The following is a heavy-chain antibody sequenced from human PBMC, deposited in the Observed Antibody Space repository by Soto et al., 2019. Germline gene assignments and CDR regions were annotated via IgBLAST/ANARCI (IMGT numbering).Heavy chain of an antibody. V-gene: IGHV1-46*01. Sequence: ASVKVSCKASGGTFSSYAISWVRQAPGQGLEWMGIINPSGGSTSYAQKFQGRVTMTRDTSTSTVYMELSSLRSEDTAVYYCARVPNILTGPRGREYYFDYWGQGTLVTVSS. CDR1: GGTFSSYA. D-gene: IGHD3-9*01. CDR2: INPSGGST. J-gene: IGHJ4*02. CDR3: ARVPNILTGPRGREYYFDY.